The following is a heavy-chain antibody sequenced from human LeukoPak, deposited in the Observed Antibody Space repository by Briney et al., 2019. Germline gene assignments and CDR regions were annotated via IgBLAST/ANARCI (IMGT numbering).Heavy chain of an antibody. J-gene: IGHJ4*02. CDR2: IYPGDSDT. D-gene: IGHD2-21*01. CDR3: ATRQGRDNGLEY. Sequence: GESLKISCKASGYSFSSYWIAWVRQMPGKGLEWMGIIYPGDSDTRYSPSFQGQVTISVDKSTSNAYLQWSSLKASDTAVYYCATRQGRDNGLEYWGQGTLVTVSS. CDR1: GYSFSSYW. V-gene: IGHV5-51*01.